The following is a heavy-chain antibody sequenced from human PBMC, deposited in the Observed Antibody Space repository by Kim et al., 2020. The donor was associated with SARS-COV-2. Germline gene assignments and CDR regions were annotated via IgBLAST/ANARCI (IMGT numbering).Heavy chain of an antibody. CDR3: AHDSPGLYGFVV. CDR1: GFSLTPDRLVG. Sequence: SGPTLVNPTQTLTLTCSFSGFSLTPDRLVGVTWVRQPPGKALEWLALIYGNDEKRYNPFLKSRLTIAKDTTENRVVLTLTNVDPVDTGTYYCAHDSPGLYGFVVWGQGTPVTVSS. CDR2: IYGNDEK. J-gene: IGHJ6*02. D-gene: IGHD2-8*01. V-gene: IGHV2-5*01.